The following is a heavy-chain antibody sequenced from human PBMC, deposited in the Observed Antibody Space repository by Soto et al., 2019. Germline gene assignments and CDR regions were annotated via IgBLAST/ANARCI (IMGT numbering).Heavy chain of an antibody. J-gene: IGHJ4*02. CDR1: GGSVSSGSYY. CDR3: ARAEEQLVFSQVFDY. V-gene: IGHV4-31*11. CDR2: IYYSGST. Sequence: QVQLQESGPGLVKPSQTLSLTCAVSGGSVSSGSYYWSWIRQHPGKGLEWIGYIYYSGSTYYNPSLKSRVTISVDTSKNQFPLRLSSVTAADTAVYYCARAEEQLVFSQVFDYWGQGTLVTVSS. D-gene: IGHD6-6*01.